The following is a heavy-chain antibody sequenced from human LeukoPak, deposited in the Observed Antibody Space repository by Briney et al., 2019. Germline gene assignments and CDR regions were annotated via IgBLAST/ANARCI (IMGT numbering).Heavy chain of an antibody. Sequence: SETLSLTCAVSGGTFRGYYCSWIRQPPGKGLAWIGEIDHTGSTNYNPSLESRVTLPVDTSKNQVSLNLNSLTAADTAVYYCTRGLRFHVGSGNWFDLWGQGTLVTVSS. V-gene: IGHV4-34*01. D-gene: IGHD3-10*01. J-gene: IGHJ5*02. CDR3: TRGLRFHVGSGNWFDL. CDR1: GGTFRGYY. CDR2: IDHTGST.